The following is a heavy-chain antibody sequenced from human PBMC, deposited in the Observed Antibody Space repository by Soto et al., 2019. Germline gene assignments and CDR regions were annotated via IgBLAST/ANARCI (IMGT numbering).Heavy chain of an antibody. D-gene: IGHD4-17*01. CDR1: GFTFSSYA. CDR3: ARALTPTTVVRHYYYYGMDV. V-gene: IGHV3-30-3*01. CDR2: ISYDGSNK. Sequence: GGSLRLSCAASGFTFSSYAMHWVRQAPGKGLEWVAVISYDGSNKYYADSVKGRFTISRDNSKNALYLQMNSLRSEDTAVYYCARALTPTTVVRHYYYYGMDVWGQGTTVTVSS. J-gene: IGHJ6*02.